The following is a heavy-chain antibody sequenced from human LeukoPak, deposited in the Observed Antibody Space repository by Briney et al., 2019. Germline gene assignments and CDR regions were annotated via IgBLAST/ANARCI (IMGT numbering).Heavy chain of an antibody. CDR3: ARRGYYDSSGYYTSPIDY. CDR2: IYYSGST. CDR1: GGSISSSSYY. D-gene: IGHD3-22*01. Sequence: SETLSLTCTVSGGSISSSSYYWGWIRQPPGKGLEWIGRIYYSGSTYYNPSLKSRVTISVDTSKNQFSLKLSSVTAAGTAVYYCARRGYYDSSGYYTSPIDYWGQGTLVTVSS. V-gene: IGHV4-39*01. J-gene: IGHJ4*02.